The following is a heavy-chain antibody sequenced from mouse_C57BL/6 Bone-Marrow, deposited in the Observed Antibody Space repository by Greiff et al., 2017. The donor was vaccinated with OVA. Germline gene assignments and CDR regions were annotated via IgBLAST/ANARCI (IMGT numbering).Heavy chain of an antibody. CDR1: GYTFTSYW. V-gene: IGHV1-50*01. CDR3: ARNLIYYGSSYDAMYY. J-gene: IGHJ4*01. CDR2: IDPSDSYT. D-gene: IGHD1-1*01. Sequence: QVQLQQPGAELVKPGASVKLSCKASGYTFTSYWMQWVKQRPGQGLEWIGEIDPSDSYTNYNQKFKGKATLTVDTSSSTAYMQLSTLTSEDSAVYNCARNLIYYGSSYDAMYYWGQGTSVTVSS.